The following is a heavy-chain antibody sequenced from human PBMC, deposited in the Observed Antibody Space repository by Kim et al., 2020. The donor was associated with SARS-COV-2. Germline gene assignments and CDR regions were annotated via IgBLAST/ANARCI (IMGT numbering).Heavy chain of an antibody. V-gene: IGHV3-43*01. J-gene: IGHJ3*02. D-gene: IGHD3-10*01. CDR3: AKDMRFGELLLFRGQPFDI. CDR1: GFTFDDYT. Sequence: GGSLRLSCAASGFTFDDYTMHWVRQAPGKGLEWVSLISWDGGSTYYADSVKGRFTISRDNSKNSLYLQMNSLRTEDTALYYCAKDMRFGELLLFRGQPFDIWGQGTMVTVSS. CDR2: ISWDGGST.